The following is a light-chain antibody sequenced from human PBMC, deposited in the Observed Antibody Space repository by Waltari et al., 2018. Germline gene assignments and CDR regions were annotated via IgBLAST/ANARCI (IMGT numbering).Light chain of an antibody. CDR1: QSLNDW. J-gene: IGKJ3*01. V-gene: IGKV1-5*03. CDR3: LQHGSFPFT. Sequence: DIHMTQSPSTLSASVGDRVTITCRASQSLNDWLAWYQQKPGEAPHLLIYKASTLQTGLPSRFSGTGSGTEYTLTISSFQPDDSATYYCLQHGSFPFTFGPGTHVDIK. CDR2: KAS.